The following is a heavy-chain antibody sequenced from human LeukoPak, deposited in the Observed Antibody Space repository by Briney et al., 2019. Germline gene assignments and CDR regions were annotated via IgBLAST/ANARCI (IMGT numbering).Heavy chain of an antibody. V-gene: IGHV4-61*02. CDR3: ATPYSGGYHGLDI. Sequence: SQTLSLTCTVSGGSISTGSDYWSWIRQPAGKGLEWIGRIYTSGSTNYNPSLKSRVTMSVDTSKNQFSLKLSSVTAADTAVYYCATPYSGGYHGLDIWGQGTMVTVSS. J-gene: IGHJ3*02. D-gene: IGHD1-26*01. CDR2: IYTSGST. CDR1: GGSISTGSDY.